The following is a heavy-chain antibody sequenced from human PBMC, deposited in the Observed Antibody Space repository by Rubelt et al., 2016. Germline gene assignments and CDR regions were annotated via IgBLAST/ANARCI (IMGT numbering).Heavy chain of an antibody. V-gene: IGHV3-66*01. D-gene: IGHD7-27*01. J-gene: IGHJ4*02. CDR3: ARNWGFDY. CDR2: IYSGGST. Sequence: EVQLVESGGGLVQPGGSLRLSCADSGFTVSSNYMSWVRQAPGKGLEWVSGIYSGGSTYYADSVKGRFTISRGNSKTTLYLQMNSLRAEDTAVYYCARNWGFDYWGQGTLVTVSS. CDR1: GFTVSSNY.